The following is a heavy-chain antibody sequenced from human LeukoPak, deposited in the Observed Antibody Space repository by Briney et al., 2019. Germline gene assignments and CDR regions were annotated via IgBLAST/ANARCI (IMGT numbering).Heavy chain of an antibody. V-gene: IGHV4-59*01. CDR2: IYYSGST. CDR3: AEGGSYSPLDY. D-gene: IGHD1-26*01. CDR1: GGSISSYY. Sequence: SETLSLTCTVSGGSISSYYWSWIRQPPGKGLEWIGYIYYSGSTNYNPSLKSRVTISVDTSKNQFSLKLSSVTAADMAVYYCAEGGSYSPLDYWGQGTLVTVSS. J-gene: IGHJ4*02.